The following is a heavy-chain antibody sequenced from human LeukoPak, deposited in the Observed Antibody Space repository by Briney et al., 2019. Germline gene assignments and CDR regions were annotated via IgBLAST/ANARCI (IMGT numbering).Heavy chain of an antibody. CDR3: ARDGITMVRGNWFDP. V-gene: IGHV3-11*01. CDR2: ISSSGSTI. CDR1: GFTFSDYY. D-gene: IGHD3-10*01. J-gene: IGHJ5*02. Sequence: PGGSLRLSCAASGFTFSDYYMSWIRQAPGKGLEGVSYISSSGSTIYYADSVKGRFTISRDNAKNSLYLQMNSLRAEDTAVYYCARDGITMVRGNWFDPWGQGTLVTVSS.